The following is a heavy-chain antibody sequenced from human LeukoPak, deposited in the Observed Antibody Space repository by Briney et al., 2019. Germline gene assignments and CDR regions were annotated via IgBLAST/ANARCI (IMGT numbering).Heavy chain of an antibody. D-gene: IGHD4-17*01. CDR2: ISYDVSNK. CDR3: AKDRREDYVGGAFDY. J-gene: IGHJ4*02. V-gene: IGHV3-30*18. CDR1: GVTFSSYS. Sequence: GGSLRLSCAASGVTFSSYSMCWGRHALRKGQERVSVISYDVSNKNYADSLKGRFTIPRDNTKNKLYLQINSLRGEDTAVYYCAKDRREDYVGGAFDYWGQGTLVTVSS.